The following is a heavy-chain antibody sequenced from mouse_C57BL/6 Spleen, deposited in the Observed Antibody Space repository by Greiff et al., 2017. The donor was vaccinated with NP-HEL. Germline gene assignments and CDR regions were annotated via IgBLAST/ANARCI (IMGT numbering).Heavy chain of an antibody. D-gene: IGHD1-1*01. J-gene: IGHJ2*01. CDR1: GFTFSSYT. Sequence: EVQLVESGGGLVKPGGSLKLSCAASGFTFSSYTMSWVRQTPEKRLEWVATISGGGGNTYYPDSVKGRFTISRDNAKNTLYLQMSSLRSEDTALYYCARQRYGSSPFDYWGQGTTLTVSS. CDR2: ISGGGGNT. CDR3: ARQRYGSSPFDY. V-gene: IGHV5-9*01.